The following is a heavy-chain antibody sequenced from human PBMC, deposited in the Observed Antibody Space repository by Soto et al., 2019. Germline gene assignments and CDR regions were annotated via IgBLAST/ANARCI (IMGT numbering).Heavy chain of an antibody. V-gene: IGHV1-18*01. CDR3: ARERGGYSYGDY. CDR1: GYTFSSYG. D-gene: IGHD5-18*01. CDR2: FNTYNGNT. J-gene: IGHJ4*02. Sequence: QVQLVQSGAEVKKPGASVKVSCKASGYTFSSYGITWVRQAPGQRLEWMGWFNTYNGNTNYAQKLQGRVTMTTDTSTSTAYMELRGLRSDDTAVYYCARERGGYSYGDYWGQGALVTVSS.